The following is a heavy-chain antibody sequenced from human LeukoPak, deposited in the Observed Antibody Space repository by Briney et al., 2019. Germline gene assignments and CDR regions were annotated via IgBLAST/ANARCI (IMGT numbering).Heavy chain of an antibody. Sequence: PSETLSLTCAVYGGSFSGYYWSWIRQPPGKGLEWIGEINHSGSTNYNPSLKSRVTISVDTSKNQFSLKLSSVTAADTAVYYCARSRYYGSGSYYNPSYRAESYYSDYWGQGTLVTVSS. V-gene: IGHV4-34*01. D-gene: IGHD3-10*01. CDR3: ARSRYYGSGSYYNPSYRAESYYSDY. CDR2: INHSGST. J-gene: IGHJ4*02. CDR1: GGSFSGYY.